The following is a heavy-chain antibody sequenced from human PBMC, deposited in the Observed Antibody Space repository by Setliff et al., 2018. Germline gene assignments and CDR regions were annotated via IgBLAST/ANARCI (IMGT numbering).Heavy chain of an antibody. CDR3: AIGGGYCDFFDCFPFDN. J-gene: IGHJ4*02. V-gene: IGHV4-38-2*02. D-gene: IGHD3-16*01. Sequence: SETLSLTCSVSGYSMITGYYWAWIRRLPGRGLEWIGSLHRVGTFFYNPSLVSRATLSLDTSRNQFSLRLQSVTAADTALYYCAIGGGYCDFFDCFPFDNWGQGFLVTVSS. CDR2: LHRVGTF. CDR1: GYSMITGYY.